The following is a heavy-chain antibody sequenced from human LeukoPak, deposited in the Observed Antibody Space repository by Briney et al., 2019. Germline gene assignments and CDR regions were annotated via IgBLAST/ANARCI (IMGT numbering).Heavy chain of an antibody. V-gene: IGHV3-30*04. Sequence: GGSLRLSCAASGFTFSSYSMHWERQAPGKGLEWVAATSYDGNNKQYADSVKGRLTISRDNSKNTLYLQMDSLGADDTAVYYCARGDYLGSGRFSDYWGQGILVTVSS. CDR3: ARGDYLGSGRFSDY. J-gene: IGHJ4*02. CDR1: GFTFSSYS. D-gene: IGHD3-10*01. CDR2: TSYDGNNK.